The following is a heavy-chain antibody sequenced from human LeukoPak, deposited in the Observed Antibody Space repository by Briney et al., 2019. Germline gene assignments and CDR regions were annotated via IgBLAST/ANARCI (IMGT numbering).Heavy chain of an antibody. CDR1: GFTFSNAW. V-gene: IGHV3-23*01. CDR3: ARIAYLNYYDSSGYSSGAFDI. J-gene: IGHJ3*02. D-gene: IGHD3-22*01. Sequence: GGSLRLSCAASGFTFSNAWMSWVRQAPGKGLEWVSAISGSGGSTYYADSVKGRFTISRDNSKNTLYLQMNSLRAEDTAVYYCARIAYLNYYDSSGYSSGAFDIWGQGTMVTVSS. CDR2: ISGSGGST.